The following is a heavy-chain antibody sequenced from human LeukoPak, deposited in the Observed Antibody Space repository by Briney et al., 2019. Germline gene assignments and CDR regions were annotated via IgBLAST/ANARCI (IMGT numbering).Heavy chain of an antibody. CDR1: GGAITSYY. V-gene: IGHV4-59*01. J-gene: IGHJ6*03. CDR3: ARGSSSWSYYYYYYMDV. CDR2: IYYIGST. D-gene: IGHD6-13*01. Sequence: PSETLSLTCTVSGGAITSYYWSWIRQPPGKGLEWYGYIYYIGSTNYNPALKSRVTISVDTSKNQFSLKLASVTAADTAVYYCARGSSSWSYYYYYYMDVWGKGTTVTISS.